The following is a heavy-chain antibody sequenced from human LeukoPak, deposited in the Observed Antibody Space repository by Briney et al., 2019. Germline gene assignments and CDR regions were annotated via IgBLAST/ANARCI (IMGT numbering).Heavy chain of an antibody. CDR1: GFTFSSYD. Sequence: GGSLRLSCAASGFTFSSYDMHWVRQSPGKGLEWVAFIRYDGSNKHYADSVKGRFTISRDNSRNTLYLQMNSLRAEDTAVYLCANLGMGIDYWGQGTLVTVST. D-gene: IGHD7-27*01. J-gene: IGHJ4*02. CDR3: ANLGMGIDY. CDR2: IRYDGSNK. V-gene: IGHV3-30*02.